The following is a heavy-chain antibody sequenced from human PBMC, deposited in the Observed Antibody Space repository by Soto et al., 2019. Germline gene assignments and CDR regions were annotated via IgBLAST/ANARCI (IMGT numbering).Heavy chain of an antibody. CDR1: GGTFSSYA. CDR2: SNPIFGTA. Sequence: SVKVSCKASGGTFSSYAIIWLRPAPGQGLEGVGGSNPIFGTANYAQNSQGRSTITADESTSTAHMELSSLRSEDTAVYYCARDTMNYYDATSPRYNWFDPWGQGTLVTVSS. V-gene: IGHV1-69*13. CDR3: ARDTMNYYDATSPRYNWFDP. J-gene: IGHJ5*02. D-gene: IGHD3-22*01.